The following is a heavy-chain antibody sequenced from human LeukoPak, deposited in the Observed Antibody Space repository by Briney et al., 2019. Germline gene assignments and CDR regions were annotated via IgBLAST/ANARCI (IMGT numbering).Heavy chain of an antibody. D-gene: IGHD3-3*01. J-gene: IGHJ4*02. CDR1: GFNFNNYA. Sequence: GGSLRLSCAASGFNFNNYAMSWVRQAPGKGLEWVSTLSGTGGSTYYADSVRGRFTISRDNSKNTLYLQMDSLRAQDTAVYYCAKARSGYYTDYYFDSWGQGTLVTVSS. CDR3: AKARSGYYTDYYFDS. CDR2: LSGTGGST. V-gene: IGHV3-23*01.